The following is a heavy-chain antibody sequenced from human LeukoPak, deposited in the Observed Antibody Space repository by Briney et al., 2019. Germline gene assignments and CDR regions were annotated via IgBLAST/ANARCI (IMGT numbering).Heavy chain of an antibody. J-gene: IGHJ1*01. V-gene: IGHV1-46*01. D-gene: IGHD3-22*01. CDR1: GYTFTNYY. Sequence: ASVKVSCKASGYTFTNYYVHWVRQAPGQGLEWMGIIKPSGGGTSYAPKFQGRVTMTRDTSTSTAYMELSSLRSEDTAVYYCARDHFDSSGYYYLPGYFEHWGQGTLVTVSS. CDR2: IKPSGGGT. CDR3: ARDHFDSSGYYYLPGYFEH.